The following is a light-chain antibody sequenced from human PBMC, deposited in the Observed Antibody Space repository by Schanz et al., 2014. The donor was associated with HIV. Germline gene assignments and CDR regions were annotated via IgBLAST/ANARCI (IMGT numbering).Light chain of an antibody. Sequence: AIQMTQSPSSLSASVGDRVTLTCRASQDIRNDLGWDQQKPGKAPKLLIYAGSRLQSGVPSRFSGSGSGTDFTLTISSLQPEDFATYYCQQYNDNSCTFGQGTKLDFK. CDR2: AGS. V-gene: IGKV1-6*01. CDR1: QDIRND. J-gene: IGKJ2*02. CDR3: QQYNDNSCT.